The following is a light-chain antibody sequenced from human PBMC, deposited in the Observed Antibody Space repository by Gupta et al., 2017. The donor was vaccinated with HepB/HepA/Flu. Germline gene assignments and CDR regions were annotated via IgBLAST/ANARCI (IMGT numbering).Light chain of an antibody. CDR3: QSYDSSNRV. Sequence: NFMLTQPHSVSESPGKTVTISCTCSSGSIASNYVQWYQQRPGSAPTNVLYEDNQRPSGVPDRFSGSIDSSSNSASLTISGLKTEDEADYYCQSYDSSNRVFGGGTKLTVL. J-gene: IGLJ3*02. V-gene: IGLV6-57*02. CDR2: EDN. CDR1: SGSIASNY.